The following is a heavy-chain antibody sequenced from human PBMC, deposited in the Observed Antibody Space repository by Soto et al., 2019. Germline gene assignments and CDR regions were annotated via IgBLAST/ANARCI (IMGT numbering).Heavy chain of an antibody. CDR1: GFTFSSYA. V-gene: IGHV3-30-3*01. CDR3: AREVGAVAGTFDP. Sequence: QVQLVESGGGVVQPGRSLRLSCAASGFTFSSYAMHWVRPAPGKGLEWVAVISYDGSNKYYADSVKGRFTISRDNSKNTLYLQMNSLRAEDTAVYYCAREVGAVAGTFDPWGQGTLVSVSS. J-gene: IGHJ5*02. CDR2: ISYDGSNK. D-gene: IGHD6-19*01.